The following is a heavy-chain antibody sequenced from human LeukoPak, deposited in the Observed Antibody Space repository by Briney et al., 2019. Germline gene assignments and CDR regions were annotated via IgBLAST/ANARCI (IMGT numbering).Heavy chain of an antibody. Sequence: ASVKVSCMASGYTFNKYGISWVRQPPGQGLEWMGWISWFNRDTRYAQKFQARVTMTTDTSTSTVYMELRSLRSDDTAVYYCARDPSNTSGYRVYHDYWGQGALVTVSS. CDR2: ISWFNRDT. J-gene: IGHJ4*02. V-gene: IGHV1-18*01. D-gene: IGHD5/OR15-5a*01. CDR3: ARDPSNTSGYRVYHDY. CDR1: GYTFNKYG.